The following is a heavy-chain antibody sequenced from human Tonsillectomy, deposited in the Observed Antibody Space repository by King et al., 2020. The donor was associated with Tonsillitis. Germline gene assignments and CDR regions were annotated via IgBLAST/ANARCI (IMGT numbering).Heavy chain of an antibody. D-gene: IGHD3-22*01. CDR2: ISAYNGNT. CDR3: ATGKRGGYYDSRGYYYYFDY. J-gene: IGHJ4*02. V-gene: IGHV1-18*01. CDR1: GYTFTSYG. Sequence: VQLVESGAEVKKPGASVKVSCKASGYTFTSYGISWVRQAPGQGLEWMGWISAYNGNTNYAQKLQGRVTMTTDTSTSTAYVELRSLRSDDTAVYYCATGKRGGYYDSRGYYYYFDYWGQGTLVTVSS.